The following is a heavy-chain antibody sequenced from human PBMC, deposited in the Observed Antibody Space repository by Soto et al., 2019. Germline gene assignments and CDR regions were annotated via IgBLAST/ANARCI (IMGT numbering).Heavy chain of an antibody. J-gene: IGHJ4*02. CDR1: GFTFSDHY. CDR2: SKTKTYNYVT. Sequence: EVPLVESGGDLVQPGGSLRLSCKVSGFTFSDHYMDWVRQTPGKGLEWLGRSKTKTYNYVTDYAASVKGRFIISRDDSKNFLYLQMNSLNTEDTAVYYCVRGHNSFDFWGQGSLVTVSS. CDR3: VRGHNSFDF. V-gene: IGHV3-72*01.